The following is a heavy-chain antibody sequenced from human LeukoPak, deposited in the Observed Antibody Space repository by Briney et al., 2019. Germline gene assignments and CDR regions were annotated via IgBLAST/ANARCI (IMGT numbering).Heavy chain of an antibody. CDR2: IIPILGIA. CDR1: GGTFSSYA. CDR3: ARGPRGQRFDY. J-gene: IGHJ4*02. V-gene: IGHV1-69*04. D-gene: IGHD1-1*01. Sequence: SVKVSCKASGGTFSSYAISWVRQAPGQGLEWMGRIIPILGIANYAQKFQGRVTITADKSTSTAYMELSSLRSEDTAVYYCARGPRGQRFDYWGQGTLVTVSS.